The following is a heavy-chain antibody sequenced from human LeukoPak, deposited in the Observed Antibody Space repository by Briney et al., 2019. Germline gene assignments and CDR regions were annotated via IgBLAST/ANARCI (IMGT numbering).Heavy chain of an antibody. D-gene: IGHD6-19*01. CDR2: ISSTSSYI. V-gene: IGHV3-21*01. J-gene: IGHJ4*02. CDR1: GFTFSSYA. Sequence: GGSLRLSCSASGFTFSSYAMHWVRQAPGKGLQWVSSISSTSSYIYYADSVKGRFTISRDNAKNSLYLQLNSLRAEDTAVYYCAREAAVAVFDYWGQGTLVTVSS. CDR3: AREAAVAVFDY.